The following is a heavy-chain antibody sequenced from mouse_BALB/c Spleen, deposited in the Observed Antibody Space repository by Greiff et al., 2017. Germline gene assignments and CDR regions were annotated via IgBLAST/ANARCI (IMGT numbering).Heavy chain of an antibody. CDR1: GYAFTNYL. V-gene: IGHV1-54*01. CDR3: AREGDYGRGFDY. CDR2: INPGSGGT. D-gene: IGHD1-1*02. Sequence: VQLQQSGAELVRPGTSVKVSCKASGYAFTNYLIEWVKQRPGQGLEWIGVINPGSGGTNYNEKFKGKATLTADKSSSTAYMQLSSLTSDDSAVYFCAREGDYGRGFDYWGQGTTLTVSS. J-gene: IGHJ2*01.